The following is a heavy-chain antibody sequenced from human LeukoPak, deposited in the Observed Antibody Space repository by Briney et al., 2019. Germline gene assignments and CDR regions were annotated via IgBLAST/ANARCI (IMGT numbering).Heavy chain of an antibody. V-gene: IGHV4-39*07. CDR3: ARGLGYEFDL. CDR2: INHSGST. D-gene: IGHD1-1*01. CDR1: GGSVSSGSYY. Sequence: SETLSLTCTVSGGSVSSGSYYWSWIRQPPGKGLEWIGEINHSGSTNYNPSLKSRVTISVDTSKNRFSLKLSSVTAADTAVYYCARGLGYEFDLWGRGTLVTVSS. J-gene: IGHJ2*01.